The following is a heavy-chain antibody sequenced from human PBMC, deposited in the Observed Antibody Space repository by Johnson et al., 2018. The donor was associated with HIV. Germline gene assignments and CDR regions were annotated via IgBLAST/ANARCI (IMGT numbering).Heavy chain of an antibody. Sequence: VQVVESGGGLVQPGGSLRLSCAASGFTFSNAWMSWVRQAPGKGLEWVGRIKSKTDGGTTDYAAPVKGRFTISRDDSKNTLYLQMNSLKTEDTAVYYCTTDLGSWSAFDIWGQGTMVTVSS. J-gene: IGHJ3*02. V-gene: IGHV3-15*01. D-gene: IGHD6-13*01. CDR3: TTDLGSWSAFDI. CDR1: GFTFSNAW. CDR2: IKSKTDGGTT.